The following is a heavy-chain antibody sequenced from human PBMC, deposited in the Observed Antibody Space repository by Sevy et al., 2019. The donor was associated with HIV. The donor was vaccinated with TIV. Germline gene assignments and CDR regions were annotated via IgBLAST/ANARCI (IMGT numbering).Heavy chain of an antibody. J-gene: IGHJ6*02. CDR1: GFPFNDHA. D-gene: IGHD2-21*01. CDR2: ISWNSRNI. CDR3: AKDINRGCDGVNCYSYYYYFYGLDV. Sequence: GGSLRLSCAASGFPFNDHAMLWVRQVPGKGLEWVSGISWNSRNIGYADSVKGRFTISRDNARHFVYLEMNSLIPEETAFYYCAKDINRGCDGVNCYSYYYYFYGLDVWGQGTTVTVSS. V-gene: IGHV3-9*01.